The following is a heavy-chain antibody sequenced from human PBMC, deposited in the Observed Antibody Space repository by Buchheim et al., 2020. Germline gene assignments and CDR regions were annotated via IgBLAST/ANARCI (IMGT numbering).Heavy chain of an antibody. V-gene: IGHV3-15*04. Sequence: EVQLVESGGGLVKPGGSLRHSCAASGFTFSNAWMSWVRQAPGKGLEWVGRIESETYGATTDYAAPVKGRFTISRDDSQNTVYLQMNSLRNEDTAVYYCTAKDTALAHWGQGT. J-gene: IGHJ4*02. CDR2: IESETYGATT. D-gene: IGHD5-18*01. CDR3: TAKDTALAH. CDR1: GFTFSNAW.